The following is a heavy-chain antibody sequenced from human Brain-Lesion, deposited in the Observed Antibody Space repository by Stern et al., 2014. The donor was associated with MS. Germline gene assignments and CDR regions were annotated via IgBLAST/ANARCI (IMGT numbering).Heavy chain of an antibody. D-gene: IGHD3-3*01. CDR2: IKPNTGGT. CDR3: ARDQRGITIFGVVTDYYYLGMDV. Sequence: QLVQPGAEVKKPGASVKVSCKTSGYIFTGYYIHWVRQAPGQGLEWMAWIKPNTGGTKYAQKFQGRVTMSRDTSISTAYVELSSLTSDDTAVYYCARDQRGITIFGVVTDYYYLGMDVWGQGTTVTVSS. J-gene: IGHJ6*02. V-gene: IGHV1-2*02. CDR1: GYIFTGYY.